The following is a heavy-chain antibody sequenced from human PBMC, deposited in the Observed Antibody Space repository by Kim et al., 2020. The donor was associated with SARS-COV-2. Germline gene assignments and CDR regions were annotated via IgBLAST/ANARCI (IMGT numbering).Heavy chain of an antibody. D-gene: IGHD3-22*01. CDR2: IYYSGST. J-gene: IGHJ4*02. CDR3: ARHGYDSSGYHYPLFDY. Sequence: SETLSLTCTVSGGSISSSSYYWGWIRQPPGKGLEWIGSIYYSGSTYYNPSLKSRVTISVDTSKNQFSLKLSSVTAADTAVYYCARHGYDSSGYHYPLFDYWGQGTLVTVSS. CDR1: GGSISSSSYY. V-gene: IGHV4-39*01.